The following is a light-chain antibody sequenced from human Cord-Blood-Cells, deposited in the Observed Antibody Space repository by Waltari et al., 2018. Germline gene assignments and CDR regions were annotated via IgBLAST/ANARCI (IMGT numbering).Light chain of an antibody. V-gene: IGKV3-15*01. CDR1: QSVSSN. J-gene: IGKJ3*01. CDR3: QQYNNWPFT. Sequence: EIVMTQSPATLSVSPGERATLSCRASQSVSSNFAWYQQKPGQAPRLLIYGASTRATGIPARCSGSGSGTEFTLTISSLQSEDFAVYYCQQYNNWPFTFGPGTKVDIK. CDR2: GAS.